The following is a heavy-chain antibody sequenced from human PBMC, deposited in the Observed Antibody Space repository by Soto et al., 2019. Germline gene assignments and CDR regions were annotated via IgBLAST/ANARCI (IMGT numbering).Heavy chain of an antibody. CDR3: AKDMRGSSAFDY. D-gene: IGHD1-26*01. CDR1: GFTFDDYA. J-gene: IGHJ4*02. V-gene: IGHV3-9*01. Sequence: EVQLVESGGGLVQPGRSLRLSCAASGFTFDDYAMHWVRQAPGKGLEWVSGISWNSGSIGYADSLKGRFTISRDNAKNSLYLQMNSLRAEDTALYYCAKDMRGSSAFDYWGQGTLVTVSS. CDR2: ISWNSGSI.